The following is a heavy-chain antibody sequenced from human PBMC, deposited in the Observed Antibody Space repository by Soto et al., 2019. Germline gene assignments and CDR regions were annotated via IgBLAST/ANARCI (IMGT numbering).Heavy chain of an antibody. CDR2: TYYRSKWHY. D-gene: IGHD6-19*01. CDR1: GDSVSTNSAA. V-gene: IGHV6-1*01. J-gene: IGHJ4*02. CDR3: ARDPDSSGWFVLDY. Sequence: PSQTLSLTCAISGDSVSTNSAAWNWIRQSPSRGLEWLGRTYYRSKWHYDYAVSVKSRITITPDTSTNQFSLQLNSVTPEDTAVYYCARDPDSSGWFVLDYWGQGILVTVSS.